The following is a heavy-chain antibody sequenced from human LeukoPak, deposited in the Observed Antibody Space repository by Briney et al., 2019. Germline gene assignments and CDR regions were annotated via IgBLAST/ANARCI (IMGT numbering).Heavy chain of an antibody. Sequence: GGSLRLSCAASGFTFDDYAMHWVRQAPGKGLEWVSGIGWNSGSIGYADSVKGRFTISRDNAKNSLYLQMNSLRAEDTAVYYCAREGHLFGVVADDAFDIWGQGTMVTVSS. CDR2: IGWNSGSI. D-gene: IGHD3-3*01. CDR1: GFTFDDYA. V-gene: IGHV3-9*01. CDR3: AREGHLFGVVADDAFDI. J-gene: IGHJ3*02.